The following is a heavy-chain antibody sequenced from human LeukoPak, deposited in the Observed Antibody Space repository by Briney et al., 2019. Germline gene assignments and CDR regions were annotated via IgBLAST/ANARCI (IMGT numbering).Heavy chain of an antibody. D-gene: IGHD3-10*01. J-gene: IGHJ4*02. CDR2: INHSGST. CDR1: GGSFSGYY. Sequence: TSETLSLTCAVYGGSFSGYYWSWIRQPPGKGLEWIGEINHSGSTNYNPSLKSRVTISVDTSKNQFSLKLSSVTAADTAVYYCASHVRVPNGSGSYYNLSVYYWGQGTLVTVSS. CDR3: ASHVRVPNGSGSYYNLSVYY. V-gene: IGHV4-34*01.